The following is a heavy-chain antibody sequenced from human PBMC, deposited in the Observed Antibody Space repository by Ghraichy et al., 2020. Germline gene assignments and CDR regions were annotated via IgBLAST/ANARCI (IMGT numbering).Heavy chain of an antibody. CDR1: GGSISSSSYY. D-gene: IGHD3-10*01. Sequence: ESLNISCTVSGGSISSSSYYWGWIRQPPGKGLEWIGSIYYSGSTYYNPSLKSRVTISVDTSKNQFSLKLSSVTAADTAVYYCARDASDALYYYGSGSYYWTDYWGQGTLVTVSS. V-gene: IGHV4-39*07. J-gene: IGHJ4*02. CDR3: ARDASDALYYYGSGSYYWTDY. CDR2: IYYSGST.